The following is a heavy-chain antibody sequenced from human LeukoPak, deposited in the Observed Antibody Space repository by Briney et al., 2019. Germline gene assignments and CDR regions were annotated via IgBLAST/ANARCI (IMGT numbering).Heavy chain of an antibody. CDR2: IIPILGIA. CDR3: ARDRGVATILNWFDP. Sequence: ASVKVSCKASGGTFSSYAISWVRQAPGQGLEWMGRIIPILGIANYAQKFQGRVTITADKSTSTAYMELSSLRSEDTAVYYCARDRGVATILNWFDPWGQGTLVTVSS. CDR1: GGTFSSYA. V-gene: IGHV1-69*04. J-gene: IGHJ5*02. D-gene: IGHD5-24*01.